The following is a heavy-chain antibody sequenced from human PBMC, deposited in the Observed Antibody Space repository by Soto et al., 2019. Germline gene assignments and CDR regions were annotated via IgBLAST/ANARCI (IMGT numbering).Heavy chain of an antibody. CDR3: ARGITLPTPLDY. CDR2: INAGNGNT. Sequence: ASVKVSCKASGYTFTSYAMHCVRPAPGQRLEWMGWINAGNGNTKYSQKFQGRVTITRDTSASTAYMELSSLRSEDTAVYYCARGITLPTPLDYWGHGTLVTVSS. J-gene: IGHJ4*01. D-gene: IGHD1-20*01. V-gene: IGHV1-3*01. CDR1: GYTFTSYA.